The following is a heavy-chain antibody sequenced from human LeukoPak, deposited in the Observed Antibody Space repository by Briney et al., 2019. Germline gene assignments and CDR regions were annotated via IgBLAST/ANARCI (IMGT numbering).Heavy chain of an antibody. CDR1: GFTFSSCA. D-gene: IGHD3-3*01. Sequence: GGSLRLSCAASGFTFSSCAMSWVRQAPGKGLEWVSAISGSGGSTYYADSVKGRFTISRDNSKNTLYLQMNSLRAEDTAVYYCAKDPQPYYDFWSGYPYWGQGTLVTVSS. CDR2: ISGSGGST. J-gene: IGHJ4*02. V-gene: IGHV3-23*01. CDR3: AKDPQPYYDFWSGYPY.